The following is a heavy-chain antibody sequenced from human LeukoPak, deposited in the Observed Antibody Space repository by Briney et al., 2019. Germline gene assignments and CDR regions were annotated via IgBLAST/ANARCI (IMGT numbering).Heavy chain of an antibody. CDR1: GFTFSSYA. Sequence: GRSLRLSCAASGFTFSSYAMHWVRQAPGKGLEWVAVISYDGSNKYYADSVKGRFTISRDNSKNTLYLQMNSLRAEDTAVYYCAREAPTVVAATGDFDYWGQGILVTVSS. V-gene: IGHV3-30*01. D-gene: IGHD2-15*01. CDR2: ISYDGSNK. J-gene: IGHJ4*02. CDR3: AREAPTVVAATGDFDY.